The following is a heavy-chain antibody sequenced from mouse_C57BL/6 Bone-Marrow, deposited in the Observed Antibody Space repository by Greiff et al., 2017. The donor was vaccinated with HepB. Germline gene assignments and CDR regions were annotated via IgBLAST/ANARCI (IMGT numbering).Heavy chain of an antibody. V-gene: IGHV10-1*01. CDR2: IRSKSNNYAT. Sequence: EVQLVESGGGLVQPKGSLKLSCAASGFSFNTYAMNWVRQAPGKGLEWVARIRSKSNNYATYYADSVKDRFTISRDDSESMLYLQMNNLKTEDTAMYYCVRGEKGLYYDYDKTWFAYWGRETLVTVSA. CDR3: VRGEKGLYYDYDKTWFAY. D-gene: IGHD2-4*01. J-gene: IGHJ3*01. CDR1: GFSFNTYA.